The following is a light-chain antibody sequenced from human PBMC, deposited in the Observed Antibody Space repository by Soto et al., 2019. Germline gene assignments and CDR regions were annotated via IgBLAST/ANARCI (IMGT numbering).Light chain of an antibody. J-gene: IGKJ1*01. CDR1: QSLANSR. V-gene: IGKV3-20*01. CDR3: PQYQTSPWT. Sequence: IVVTQSPATLSSSPGESVTLSCRATQSLANSRLAWYRQKHGQAPRXVIYDVSRRETGIPDRFICSGAGTAFTRSISRLEPEDFEVYVCPQYQTSPWTFGRGTKVDIK. CDR2: DVS.